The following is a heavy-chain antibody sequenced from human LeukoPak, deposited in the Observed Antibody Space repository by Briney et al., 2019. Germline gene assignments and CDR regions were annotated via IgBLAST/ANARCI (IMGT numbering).Heavy chain of an antibody. Sequence: GGSLRLSCAASGFTFSSYSMNWVRQAPGKGLEWVAVISYDGSNKYYADSVKGRFTTSRDNSKNTLYLQMNSLRAEDTAVYYCAKSGIWWLRVDYWGQGTLVTVSS. CDR2: ISYDGSNK. J-gene: IGHJ4*02. CDR1: GFTFSSYS. V-gene: IGHV3-30*18. CDR3: AKSGIWWLRVDY. D-gene: IGHD5-12*01.